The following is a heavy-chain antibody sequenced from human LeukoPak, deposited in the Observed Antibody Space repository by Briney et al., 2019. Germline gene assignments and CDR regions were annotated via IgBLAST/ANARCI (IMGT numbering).Heavy chain of an antibody. V-gene: IGHV3-33*01. CDR2: IWSEGSNK. CDR3: ARGPRCSGGSCYGDDAFDI. J-gene: IGHJ3*02. CDR1: GSTFSNYG. D-gene: IGHD2-15*01. Sequence: GGSLRISSASSGSTFSNYGRYWVRPAPGKGLGWGAVIWSEGSNKYYADSVKGRFTNSRDNSKHTLNLQMNSLRAEATAVYYCARGPRCSGGSCYGDDAFDIWGQGTMVTVSS.